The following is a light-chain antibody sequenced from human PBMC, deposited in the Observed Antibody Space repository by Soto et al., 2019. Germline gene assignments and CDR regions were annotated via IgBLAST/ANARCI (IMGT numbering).Light chain of an antibody. CDR1: QSLNSN. V-gene: IGKV3-15*01. CDR3: QQANNWPRT. J-gene: IGKJ1*01. Sequence: EIVMTQSPATLSVSPGERATLSCRASQSLNSNLAWYQQRPGQAPRLLIYGASTRATGIPARFSGSGSGTEFTLTISSLQSEDFAVYYCQQANNWPRTFGQGTRVETK. CDR2: GAS.